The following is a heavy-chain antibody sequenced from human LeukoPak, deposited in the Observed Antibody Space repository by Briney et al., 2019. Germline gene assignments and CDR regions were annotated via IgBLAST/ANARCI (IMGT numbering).Heavy chain of an antibody. J-gene: IGHJ6*03. CDR1: GGSISSGGYY. D-gene: IGHD2-15*01. Sequence: SQTLSLTCTVSGGSISSGGYYWSWIRQPPGKGLEWIGYIYHSGSTYYNPSLKSRVTISVDRSKNQFSLKLSSVTAADTAVYYCAREGGGRWPAYYYYMDVWGKGTTVTVSS. CDR2: IYHSGST. CDR3: AREGGGRWPAYYYYMDV. V-gene: IGHV4-30-2*01.